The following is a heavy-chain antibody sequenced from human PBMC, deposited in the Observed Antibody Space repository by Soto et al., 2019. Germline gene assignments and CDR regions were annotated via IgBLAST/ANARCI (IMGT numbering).Heavy chain of an antibody. V-gene: IGHV3-23*01. CDR1: GFTFSNHG. D-gene: IGHD5-18*01. CDR2: ISGSGGGT. CDR3: AKEGPVDTAMVTGWCYYMDV. J-gene: IGHJ6*03. Sequence: GGSLRLSCTASGFTFSNHGMSWVRQAPGKGLEWVSAISGSGGGTYYADSVKGRFTISRDNSKNTLYLQMNSLRAEDTAVYYCAKEGPVDTAMVTGWCYYMDVWGKGTTVTVSS.